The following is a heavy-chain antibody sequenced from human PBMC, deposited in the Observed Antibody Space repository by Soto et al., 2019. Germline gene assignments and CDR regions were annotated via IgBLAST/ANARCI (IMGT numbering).Heavy chain of an antibody. J-gene: IGHJ3*02. CDR2: IYFTGST. D-gene: IGHD4-17*01. V-gene: IGHV4-31*03. CDR3: ARDRRTVPTSRAFDI. Sequence: QVQLQESGPGLVKPSQTLSLTCTVSGDSVTSGGYYWTWVRQRPGEGLEWLAYIYFTGSTYYNPSLKSRLTISFDSSKNQFSLKLTSVTAADTAMYYCARDRRTVPTSRAFDIWGQGTMVTVSS. CDR1: GDSVTSGGYY.